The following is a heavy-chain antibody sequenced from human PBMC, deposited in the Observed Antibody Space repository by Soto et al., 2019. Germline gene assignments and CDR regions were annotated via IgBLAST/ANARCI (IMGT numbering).Heavy chain of an antibody. V-gene: IGHV4-30-4*01. J-gene: IGHJ3*02. CDR3: ARDLPHDYSNGDAFDI. CDR1: GGSISSGDYY. CDR2: IYYSGST. Sequence: QVQLQESGPGLVKPSQTLSLTCTVSGGSISSGDYYLSWIRQPPGKGLEWIGYIYYSGSTYCNPSLKSRVTISVDTSKNQFSLKLSSVTAADTAVYYCARDLPHDYSNGDAFDIWGQGTMVTVSS. D-gene: IGHD4-4*01.